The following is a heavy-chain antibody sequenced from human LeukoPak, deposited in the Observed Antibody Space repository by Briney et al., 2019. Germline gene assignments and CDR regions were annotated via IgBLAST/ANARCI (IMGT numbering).Heavy chain of an antibody. J-gene: IGHJ4*02. Sequence: PGGSLRLSCAASEFTFSSYSMNWVRQAPGKGLEWVSSISSSSTYIYYADSVKGRFTISRDNAKNSLYLQMNTLRTEDTAIYYCASLLEGSSSWPSDYWGQGTLVTVSS. D-gene: IGHD6-13*01. CDR1: EFTFSSYS. V-gene: IGHV3-21*01. CDR2: ISSSSTYI. CDR3: ASLLEGSSSWPSDY.